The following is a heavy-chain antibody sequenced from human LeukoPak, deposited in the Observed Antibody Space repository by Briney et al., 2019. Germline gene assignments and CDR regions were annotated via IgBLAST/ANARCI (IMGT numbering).Heavy chain of an antibody. Sequence: GLEWVSGISWNSGSIGYAASVKGRFTISRDNAKNSLYLQMNSLRAEDTALYYCAKGEAFDYWRQGTLVTVXS. V-gene: IGHV3-9*01. CDR2: ISWNSGSI. J-gene: IGHJ4*02. CDR3: AKGEAFDY.